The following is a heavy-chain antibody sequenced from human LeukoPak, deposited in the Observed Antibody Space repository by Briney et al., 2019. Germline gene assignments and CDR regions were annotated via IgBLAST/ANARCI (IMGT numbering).Heavy chain of an antibody. CDR1: GYTFTNYG. D-gene: IGHD2-2*01. J-gene: IGHJ4*02. Sequence: GASVKVSCKASGYTFTNYGISWVRQAPGQGLEWMGWISAYSGNTNYAQKLQGRVTMTTDTSATTVYMELRSLRSDDTAVYFCARAHCSSTTCYFDYGGQGTLVTVSS. V-gene: IGHV1-18*01. CDR2: ISAYSGNT. CDR3: ARAHCSSTTCYFDY.